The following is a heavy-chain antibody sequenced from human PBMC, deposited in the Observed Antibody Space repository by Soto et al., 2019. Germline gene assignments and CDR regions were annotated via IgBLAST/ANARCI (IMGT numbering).Heavy chain of an antibody. V-gene: IGHV3-23*01. D-gene: IGHD3-22*01. CDR1: GFTFNNYA. CDR2: ITSSGAA. Sequence: DVQLLESGGDLAQPGGSLRLSCEASGFTFNNYAIAWVRQAPGKGLGWVSGITSSGAAYYADSVKGRFTISRDNSKNTLYLQMNSLRAEDTAVYYCAKGESSVSARDFDPWGQGTLVTVSS. CDR3: AKGESSVSARDFDP. J-gene: IGHJ5*02.